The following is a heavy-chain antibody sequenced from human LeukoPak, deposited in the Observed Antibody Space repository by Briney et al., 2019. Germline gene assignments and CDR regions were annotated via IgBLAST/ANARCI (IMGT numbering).Heavy chain of an antibody. CDR2: IYTSGST. CDR1: GGSISSYY. J-gene: IGHJ4*02. Sequence: KPSETLSLTCTVSGGSISSYYWSWIRQPAGKGLEWIGRIYTSGSTNYNPSLKGRVTMSVDTSKNQFSLKLSSVTAADTAVYYCAREYCTNGVCCIDYWGQGTLVTVSS. D-gene: IGHD2-8*01. CDR3: AREYCTNGVCCIDY. V-gene: IGHV4-4*07.